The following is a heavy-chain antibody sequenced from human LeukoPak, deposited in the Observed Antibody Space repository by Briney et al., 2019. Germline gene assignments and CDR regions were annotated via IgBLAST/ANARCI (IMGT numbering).Heavy chain of an antibody. D-gene: IGHD3-3*01. Sequence: SETLSLTCTVSGGSISSSSYYWGWIRQPPGKGLEWIGSIYYSGSTYYNPSLKSRVTISVDTSKNQFSLKLSSVTAADTAVYYCARLNYDFWSGYCGFDPCGQGTLVTVSS. J-gene: IGHJ5*02. CDR2: IYYSGST. CDR1: GGSISSSSYY. CDR3: ARLNYDFWSGYCGFDP. V-gene: IGHV4-39*01.